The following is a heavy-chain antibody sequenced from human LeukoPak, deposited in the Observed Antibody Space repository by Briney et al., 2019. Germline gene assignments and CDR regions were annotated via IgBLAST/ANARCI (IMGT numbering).Heavy chain of an antibody. J-gene: IGHJ5*02. CDR2: INSDGNST. D-gene: IGHD3-9*01. Sequence: PGGSLRLSCAASGFTFRSYWMHWVRQAPGKGLVWVSRINSDGNSTSYADSVKGRFTISRDNAKNTLYLQMNSLRADDTAVYYCAKGYYDILTDYFHNWFNPWGQGTLVIVSS. CDR3: AKGYYDILTDYFHNWFNP. CDR1: GFTFRSYW. V-gene: IGHV3-74*01.